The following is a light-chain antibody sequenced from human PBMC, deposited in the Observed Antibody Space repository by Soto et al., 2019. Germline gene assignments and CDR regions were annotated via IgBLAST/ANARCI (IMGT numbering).Light chain of an antibody. J-gene: IGLJ2*01. CDR1: SGHSSYA. CDR3: QTLGTGIHVV. V-gene: IGLV4-69*01. CDR2: LDSDGSH. Sequence: QSVLTQSPSASASLGASVKLTCTLSSGHSSYAIAWHQQQPEKGPRYLMKLDSDGSHTKGDAIPDRFSGSSSGAERYLTISSLQAEDEADYYCQTLGTGIHVVFGGGTKLTVL.